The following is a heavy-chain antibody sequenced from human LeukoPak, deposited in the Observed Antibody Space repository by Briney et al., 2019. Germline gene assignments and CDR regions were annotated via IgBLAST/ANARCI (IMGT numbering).Heavy chain of an antibody. CDR2: IYTSGST. CDR1: GYSISSGTYY. Sequence: SETLSLTCTVSGYSISSGTYYWSWIRQPAGEGLEWIGRIYTSGSTNYNPSFKSRVTISVDTSKNQFSLKLSSVTAADTAVYYCARTTYSGSYSDYFDNWGQGTLVTVSS. V-gene: IGHV4-61*02. CDR3: ARTTYSGSYSDYFDN. J-gene: IGHJ4*02. D-gene: IGHD1-26*01.